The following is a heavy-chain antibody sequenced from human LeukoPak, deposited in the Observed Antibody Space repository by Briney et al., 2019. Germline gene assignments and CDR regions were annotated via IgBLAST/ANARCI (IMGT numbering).Heavy chain of an antibody. V-gene: IGHV3-21*01. CDR3: ARNWNLDY. J-gene: IGHJ4*02. CDR1: GFTFSSYS. Sequence: GRSLRLSCAASGFTFSSYSMNWVRQAPGKGLEWVSSISYSSSYIYYTDSVKGRFTISRDNARNSLYLQMNSLRAEDTAVYYCARNWNLDYWGQGTLVTVSS. CDR2: ISYSSSYI. D-gene: IGHD1-1*01.